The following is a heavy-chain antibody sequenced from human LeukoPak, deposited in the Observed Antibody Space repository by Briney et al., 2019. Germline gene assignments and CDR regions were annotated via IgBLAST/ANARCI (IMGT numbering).Heavy chain of an antibody. CDR1: GFTFSSYA. CDR3: ARDRAFY. CDR2: ISYDGSNK. J-gene: IGHJ4*02. V-gene: IGHV3-30-3*01. D-gene: IGHD3-16*01. Sequence: QSGGSLRLSCAASGFTFSSYAMHWVRQAPGKGLEWVAVISYDGSNKYYADSVKGRFTISRDNSKNTLYLQMNSLRAEDTAVYYCARDRAFYWGQGTLVTVSS.